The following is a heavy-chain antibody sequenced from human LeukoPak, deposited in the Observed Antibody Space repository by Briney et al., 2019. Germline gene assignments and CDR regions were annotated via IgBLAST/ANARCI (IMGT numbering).Heavy chain of an antibody. J-gene: IGHJ5*02. Sequence: GGSLRLSCAASGFTFSSYWMSWVRQAPGKGLEWVANIKQDGSEKYYVDSVKGRFTISRDNAKNSLYLQMNSLRAEDTAVYYCARDRARLSIAAANWFDPWGQGTLVTVSS. CDR1: GFTFSSYW. CDR2: IKQDGSEK. D-gene: IGHD6-13*01. CDR3: ARDRARLSIAAANWFDP. V-gene: IGHV3-7*01.